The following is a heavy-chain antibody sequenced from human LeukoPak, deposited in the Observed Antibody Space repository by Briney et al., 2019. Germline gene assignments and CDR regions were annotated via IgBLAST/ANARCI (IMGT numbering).Heavy chain of an antibody. D-gene: IGHD6-6*01. CDR2: IKQDGSEK. CDR3: ARHGRSSPYYYYMDV. Sequence: GGSLRLSCAASGFTFSSYWMSWVRQAPGKGLEWVANIKQDGSEKYYVDSVKGRFTISRDNAKNSLYLQMNSLRAEDTAVYYCARHGRSSPYYYYMDVWGKGTTVTVSS. CDR1: GFTFSSYW. V-gene: IGHV3-7*01. J-gene: IGHJ6*03.